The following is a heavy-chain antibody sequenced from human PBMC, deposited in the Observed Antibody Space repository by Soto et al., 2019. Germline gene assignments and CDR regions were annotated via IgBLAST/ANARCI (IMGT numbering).Heavy chain of an antibody. CDR2: ISTGGST. V-gene: IGHV3-23*01. CDR3: ANSWDSSGWYGY. J-gene: IGHJ4*02. CDR1: AYTFSNYN. Sequence: GGSLRLSCSASAYTFSNYNMNWVRQAPGKGLEWVSYISTGGSTYYADSVKGRFTISRDNSKNTLYLQMNSLRAEDTAVYYCANSWDSSGWYGYWGQGTLVTVSS. D-gene: IGHD6-19*01.